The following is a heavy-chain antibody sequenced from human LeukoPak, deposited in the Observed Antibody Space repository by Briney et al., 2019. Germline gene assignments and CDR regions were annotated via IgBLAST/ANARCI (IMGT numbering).Heavy chain of an antibody. CDR1: GYTFTGYY. Sequence: GASVKVSCKASGYTFTGYYMHWVRQAPGQGLEWMGWISAYNGNTNYAQKLQGRVTMTTDTSTSTAYMELRSLRSDDTAVYYCARGQYSSGWFTSSNYYYYYMDVWGKGTTVTISS. CDR3: ARGQYSSGWFTSSNYYYYYMDV. V-gene: IGHV1-18*04. D-gene: IGHD6-19*01. CDR2: ISAYNGNT. J-gene: IGHJ6*03.